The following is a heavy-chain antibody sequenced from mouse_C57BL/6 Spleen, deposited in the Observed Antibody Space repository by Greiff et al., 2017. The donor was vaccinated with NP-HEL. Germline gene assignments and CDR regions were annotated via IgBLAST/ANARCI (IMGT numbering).Heavy chain of an antibody. V-gene: IGHV1-81*01. CDR2: IYPRSGNT. CDR1: GYTFTSYG. J-gene: IGHJ1*03. Sequence: QVQLQQSGAELARPGASVKLSCKASGYTFTSYGISWVKQRTGQGLEWIGEIYPRSGNTYYNEKFKGKATLTADKSSSTAYMELRSLTSEDSAVYFCARRAYGSSSSYWFFDVWGTGTTVTVSS. D-gene: IGHD1-1*01. CDR3: ARRAYGSSSSYWFFDV.